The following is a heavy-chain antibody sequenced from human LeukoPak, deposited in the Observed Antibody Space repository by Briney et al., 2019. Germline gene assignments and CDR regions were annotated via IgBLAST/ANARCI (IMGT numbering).Heavy chain of an antibody. Sequence: GGSLRLSCAASGITFSSYGMHWVRQAPGEGLEWVAVIWYDGSDKYYVDSVKGRFTISRDNSKNTLYLQMNSLRAEDTAFYYCARESRDAFDIWGQGTMVTVSS. J-gene: IGHJ3*02. CDR3: ARESRDAFDI. CDR2: IWYDGSDK. V-gene: IGHV3-33*01. CDR1: GITFSSYG.